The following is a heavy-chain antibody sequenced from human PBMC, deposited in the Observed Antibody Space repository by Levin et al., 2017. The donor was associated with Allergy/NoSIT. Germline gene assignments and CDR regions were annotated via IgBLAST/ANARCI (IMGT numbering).Heavy chain of an antibody. CDR1: GFTVSSNY. J-gene: IGHJ4*02. D-gene: IGHD6-6*01. CDR2: IYSGGST. CDR3: ARGSVAAPFDY. V-gene: IGHV3-53*01. Sequence: GGSLRLSCAASGFTVSSNYMSWVRQAPGKGLEWVSVIYSGGSTYYADSVKGRFTISRDNSKNTLYLQMNSLRAEDTAVYYCARGSVAAPFDYWGQGTLVTVSS.